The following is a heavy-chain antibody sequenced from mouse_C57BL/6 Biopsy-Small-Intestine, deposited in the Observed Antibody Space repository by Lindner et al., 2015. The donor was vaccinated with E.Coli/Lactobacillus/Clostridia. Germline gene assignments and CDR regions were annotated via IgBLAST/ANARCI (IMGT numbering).Heavy chain of an antibody. CDR2: INAGNGNT. D-gene: IGHD1-1*01. CDR3: AGVGEFGSIYWFDP. CDR1: GDTFSSYA. V-gene: IGHV1-66*01. J-gene: IGHJ4*01. Sequence: SVKVSCKASGDTFSSYAIHWVRQAPGQRLEYMGWINAGNGNTKYSEKFQGRVTLTRDTSASTAYMDLSSLRSEDTAVYYCAGVGEFGSIYWFDPWGQGTLVTVSS.